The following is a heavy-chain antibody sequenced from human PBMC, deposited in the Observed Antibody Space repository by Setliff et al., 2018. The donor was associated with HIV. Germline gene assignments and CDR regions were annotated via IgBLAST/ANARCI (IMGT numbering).Heavy chain of an antibody. D-gene: IGHD3-16*01. CDR1: GFMFNEFA. CDR2: VRINTYGATT. Sequence: GGSLRLSCTTSGFMFNEFAINWVRQAPGKGLEWVAFVRINTYGATTLYGASVRDRFIVSRDDSKRTAYLQMNSLKTEDTAVYYCTKGGAHDRRKFIDYWGQGTPVTVSS. J-gene: IGHJ4*02. CDR3: TKGGAHDRRKFIDY. V-gene: IGHV3-49*04.